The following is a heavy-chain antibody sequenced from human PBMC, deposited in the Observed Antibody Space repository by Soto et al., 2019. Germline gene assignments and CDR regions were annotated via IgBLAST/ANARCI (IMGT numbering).Heavy chain of an antibody. CDR1: GFTFSSYA. CDR2: ISYDGSNK. CDR3: ARDILPVVITNWFDP. J-gene: IGHJ5*02. V-gene: IGHV3-30-3*01. Sequence: GGSLRLSCAASGFTFSSYAMHWVRQAPGKGLEWVAVISYDGSNKYYADSVKGRFTISRDNSKNTLYLQMNSLRAEDTAVYYCARDILPVVITNWFDPWGQGTLVTVSS. D-gene: IGHD3-22*01.